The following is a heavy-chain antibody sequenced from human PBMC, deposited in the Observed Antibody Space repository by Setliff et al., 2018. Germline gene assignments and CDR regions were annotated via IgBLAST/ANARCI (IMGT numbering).Heavy chain of an antibody. CDR2: ISPRSIYI. Sequence: PGGSLRLSCAASGFTFSIYSMHWVRQAPGKGLEWVSSISPRSIYIYYADSVKGRFTISRDNAKNSLYPQLNSLGAEDTAVYYCARSPANGGHDAFDIWGQGTMVTVSS. D-gene: IGHD6-25*01. J-gene: IGHJ3*02. V-gene: IGHV3-21*01. CDR1: GFTFSIYS. CDR3: ARSPANGGHDAFDI.